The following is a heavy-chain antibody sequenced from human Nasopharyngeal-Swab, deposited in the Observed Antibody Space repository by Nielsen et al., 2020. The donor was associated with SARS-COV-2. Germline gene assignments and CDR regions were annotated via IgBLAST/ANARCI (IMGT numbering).Heavy chain of an antibody. D-gene: IGHD7-27*01. CDR2: ISGSGGTI. CDR1: GFTFSDYY. J-gene: IGHJ4*02. V-gene: IGHV3-11*04. Sequence: GGSLRLSCAAYGFTFSDYYMSWIRQAAGKGLEYMSYISGSGGTIYYGDSMKGRFTISRDNAKNSLYLQMNSLRAEDTAVYYCSRDRANWDFDYWGQGTLVTVSS. CDR3: SRDRANWDFDY.